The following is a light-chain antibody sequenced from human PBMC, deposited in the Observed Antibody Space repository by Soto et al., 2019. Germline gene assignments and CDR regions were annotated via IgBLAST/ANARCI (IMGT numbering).Light chain of an antibody. J-gene: IGKJ1*01. CDR2: GAS. V-gene: IGKV3-20*01. Sequence: EIVLTQSPGTLSLPPGERASLSCRAGQSISGTFLNWYQQKPGQAPRLLIYGASNRATGTPDRFSGSGSGTDFTLTISRLEPEDFAVYFCQQYDNLSWTFGQGTKVDNK. CDR3: QQYDNLSWT. CDR1: QSISGTF.